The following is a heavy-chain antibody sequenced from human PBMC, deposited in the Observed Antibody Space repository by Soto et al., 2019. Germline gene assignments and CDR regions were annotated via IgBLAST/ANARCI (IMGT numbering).Heavy chain of an antibody. V-gene: IGHV1-8*02. CDR2: MNPNSGNT. Sequence: SSVHVSCKASGYTFTHYDITWVRHATGQGLEWIGRMNPNSGNTGYAQKFQGRVTMTRNTSISTAYMELSSLRSEDTAGYFCASEDETSGHSGYLFLLYCDMDGCGPGTT. J-gene: IGHJ6*02. D-gene: IGHD5-12*01. CDR1: GYTFTHYD. CDR3: ASEDETSGHSGYLFLLYCDMDG.